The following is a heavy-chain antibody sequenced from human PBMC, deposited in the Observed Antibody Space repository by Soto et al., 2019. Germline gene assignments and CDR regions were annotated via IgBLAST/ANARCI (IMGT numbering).Heavy chain of an antibody. V-gene: IGHV1-18*01. CDR1: GYTFTSYG. CDR3: ARDYPWDSSRSRGFDP. CDR2: ISAYNGNT. D-gene: IGHD6-13*01. J-gene: IGHJ5*02. Sequence: ASVKVSCKASGYTFTSYGISWVRQAPGQGLEWMGWISAYNGNTNYAQKLQGRVTMTTDTSTSTAYMELRSLRSDDTAVYYCARDYPWDSSRSRGFDPWGQGPLVTVSS.